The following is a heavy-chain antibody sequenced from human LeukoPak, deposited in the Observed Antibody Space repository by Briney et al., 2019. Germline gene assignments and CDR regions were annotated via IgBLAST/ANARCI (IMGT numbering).Heavy chain of an antibody. CDR2: ISYDGSNK. D-gene: IGHD6-13*01. J-gene: IGHJ6*03. CDR3: AKSAYSSSWYMSSYYYYMDV. V-gene: IGHV3-30*18. CDR1: GFTFSNYG. Sequence: PGGSLRLSCAASGFTFSNYGIHWVRRAPGKGLEWVAVISYDGSNKYYADSVKGRFTISRDNSKNTLYLQMNSLRAEDTAVYYCAKSAYSSSWYMSSYYYYMDVWGKGTTVTISS.